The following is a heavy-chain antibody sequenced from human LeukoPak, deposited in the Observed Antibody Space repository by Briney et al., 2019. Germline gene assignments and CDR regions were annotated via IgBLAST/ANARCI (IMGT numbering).Heavy chain of an antibody. V-gene: IGHV3-9*03. CDR2: ISWNSGAI. Sequence: GGSLRLSCAASGFTFDDYAMHWVRQTPGKGLEWVSGISWNSGAIGYADSVKGRFTISRDNAKKSMYLQMNSLRPKDVALYYCAKEGGGGKFSFDYWGQGTLVTVSS. CDR3: AKEGGGGKFSFDY. D-gene: IGHD3-16*01. CDR1: GFTFDDYA. J-gene: IGHJ4*02.